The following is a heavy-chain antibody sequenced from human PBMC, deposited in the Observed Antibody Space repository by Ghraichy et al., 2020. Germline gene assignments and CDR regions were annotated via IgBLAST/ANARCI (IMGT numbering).Heavy chain of an antibody. CDR2: IYPGDSDT. J-gene: IGHJ5*02. V-gene: IGHV5-51*01. CDR3: ARHTRLIVAGTRDEWGRFDP. Sequence: GESLNISCKGSGYSFTNYWIGWVRQMPGKGLEWMGIIYPGDSDTRYSPSFQGQVTISADKSSSTAYLQWSSLKASDTAIYYCARHTRLIVAGTRDEWGRFDPWGQGTLVTVSS. CDR1: GYSFTNYW. D-gene: IGHD6-19*01.